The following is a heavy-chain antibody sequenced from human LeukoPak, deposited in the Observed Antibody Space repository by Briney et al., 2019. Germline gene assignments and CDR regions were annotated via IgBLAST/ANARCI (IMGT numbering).Heavy chain of an antibody. Sequence: PSETLSLTCTVSGGSISSYYWSWIRQPPGKGLEWIGYIYYSGSTNYNPSLKSRVTISVDTSKNQFSLKLSSVTAADTAVYCCASWVRSSGWYIFDYWGQGTLVTVSS. V-gene: IGHV4-59*01. CDR1: GGSISSYY. D-gene: IGHD6-19*01. CDR2: IYYSGST. CDR3: ASWVRSSGWYIFDY. J-gene: IGHJ4*02.